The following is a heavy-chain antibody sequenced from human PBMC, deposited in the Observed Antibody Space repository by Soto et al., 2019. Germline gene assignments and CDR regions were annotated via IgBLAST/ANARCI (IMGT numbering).Heavy chain of an antibody. CDR2: VNPNNWDT. V-gene: IGHV1-8*01. CDR1: GYTFSNYD. D-gene: IGHD3-10*01. CDR3: AKVSRKGSAIDFDY. J-gene: IGHJ4*02. Sequence: QVQLVQSGAELKKPGASVKVSCKASGYTFSNYDMNWVRQATGQGPEWIGWVNPNNWDTSYAQKLQGRVTLTTDISTTTAYMELPSLRSEDTDIYYCAKVSRKGSAIDFDYWGQGTLITVSS.